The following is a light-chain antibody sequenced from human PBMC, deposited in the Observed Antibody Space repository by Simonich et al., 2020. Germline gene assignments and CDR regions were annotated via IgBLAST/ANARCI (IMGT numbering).Light chain of an antibody. CDR3: QVWDSSSDHPV. V-gene: IGLV3-19*01. Sequence: SSELTQDPAVSVALGQTVRITCQGDSLRSYYASWYQQKPGQAPVLVIYGKNNRPSGIPDRFSGSSSGNTATLTISRVEAGDEADYYCQVWDSSSDHPVFGGGTKLTVL. CDR2: GKN. CDR1: SLRSYY. J-gene: IGLJ3*02.